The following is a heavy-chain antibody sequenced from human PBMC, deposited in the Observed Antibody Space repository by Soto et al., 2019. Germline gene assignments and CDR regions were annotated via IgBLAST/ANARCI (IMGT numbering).Heavy chain of an antibody. CDR3: ARDVALNDYYRHFQDNAMDF. V-gene: IGHV1-69*01. D-gene: IGHD3-10*01. CDR2: IIPFFKGT. CDR1: GGTFSGHA. Sequence: QVQLVQSGAEVKKPGSWVKVSCKASGGTFSGHAISWLRQAPGQGLEWMGGIIPFFKGTNYAQKFQGRVTTTADDATSTAYMDLSSLRSEDTAVYYCARDVALNDYYRHFQDNAMDFWCQGATVTVTS. J-gene: IGHJ6*02.